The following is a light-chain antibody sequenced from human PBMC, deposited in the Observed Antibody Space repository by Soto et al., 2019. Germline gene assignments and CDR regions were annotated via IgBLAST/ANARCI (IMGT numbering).Light chain of an antibody. CDR3: CSYAPSSILV. J-gene: IGLJ1*01. V-gene: IGLV2-23*01. Sequence: QSALTQPASVSGSPGQSITVSCTGTSSDVGSYSLVSWYQQHPGKAPKLIIYEGTKRPSGVSNRFSGSKSGNTASLTISGLQAEDEADFYCCSYAPSSILVFGTGTKLTVL. CDR2: EGT. CDR1: SSDVGSYSL.